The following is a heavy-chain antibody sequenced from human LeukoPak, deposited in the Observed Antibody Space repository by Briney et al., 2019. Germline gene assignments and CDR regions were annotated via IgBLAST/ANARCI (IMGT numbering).Heavy chain of an antibody. CDR2: IDSSSRTT. D-gene: IGHD1-1*01. CDR1: GFTFSTYS. J-gene: IGHJ4*02. V-gene: IGHV3-48*04. Sequence: GGSLRLSCAASGFTFSTYSMNWVRQAPGKGLEWVSFIDSSSRTTFYADSVKGRFTISRDNAKNSLFLQTNSLRAEDTAVYYCARRVPSQVITDYFDYWGQGTLVTVSS. CDR3: ARRVPSQVITDYFDY.